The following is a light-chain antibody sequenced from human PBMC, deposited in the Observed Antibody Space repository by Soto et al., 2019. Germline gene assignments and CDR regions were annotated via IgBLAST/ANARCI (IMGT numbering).Light chain of an antibody. V-gene: IGLV2-23*01. J-gene: IGLJ2*01. Sequence: QSALTQPASLSGSPGQSITISCTGTSSDVGSYNLVSWYQQHPGKAPKLMIYEGTKRPSGVSNRFSCSKSGNTASLTISGLQAEDEADYYCCSNARTSTLLFGGGTKLTVL. CDR3: CSNARTSTLL. CDR2: EGT. CDR1: SSDVGSYNL.